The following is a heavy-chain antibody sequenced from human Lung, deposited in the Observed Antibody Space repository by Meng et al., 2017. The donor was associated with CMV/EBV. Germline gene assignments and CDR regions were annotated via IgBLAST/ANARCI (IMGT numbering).Heavy chain of an antibody. Sequence: VPRVQSGSEVKKPGSSVKVSCKASGYTFSTYTINWVRQAHGRGLEWMGWISTNTGTPTYTQGFTGRFVFSLDTSVSTAYLQISSLKAEDTAVYYCARGGNFDPWGQGTLVTVSS. CDR2: ISTNTGTP. D-gene: IGHD2/OR15-2a*01. CDR3: ARGGNFDP. J-gene: IGHJ5*02. V-gene: IGHV7-4-1*02. CDR1: GYTFSTYT.